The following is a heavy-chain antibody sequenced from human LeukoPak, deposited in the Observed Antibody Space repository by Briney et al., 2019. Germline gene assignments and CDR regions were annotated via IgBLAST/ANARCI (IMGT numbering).Heavy chain of an antibody. CDR3: ASRPPRYCIGGSCYNDY. CDR2: INHSGST. D-gene: IGHD2-15*01. V-gene: IGHV4-34*01. Sequence: PSETLSLTCAVYGGSFSGYYWSWIRQPPGKGLEWIGEINHSGSTNYNPSLKSRVTISVDTSKNQFSLKLSSVTAADTAAYYCASRPPRYCIGGSCYNDYWGQGTLVTVSS. J-gene: IGHJ4*02. CDR1: GGSFSGYY.